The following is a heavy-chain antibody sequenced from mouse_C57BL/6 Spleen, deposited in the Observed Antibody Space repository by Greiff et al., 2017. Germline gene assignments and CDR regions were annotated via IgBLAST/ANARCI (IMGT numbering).Heavy chain of an antibody. J-gene: IGHJ1*03. V-gene: IGHV1-54*01. Sequence: QVQLKESGAELVRPGTSVKVSCKASGYAFTNYLIEWVKQRPGQGLEWIGVINPGSGGTNYNEKFKGKATLTADKSSSTAYMQLSSLTSEDSAVDFCARGGYDDGRYWYFDVWGTGTTVTVSS. CDR1: GYAFTNYL. CDR2: INPGSGGT. D-gene: IGHD2-2*01. CDR3: ARGGYDDGRYWYFDV.